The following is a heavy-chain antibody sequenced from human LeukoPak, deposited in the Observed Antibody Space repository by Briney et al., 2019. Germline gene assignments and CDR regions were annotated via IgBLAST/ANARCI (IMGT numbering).Heavy chain of an antibody. J-gene: IGHJ5*02. D-gene: IGHD3-9*01. CDR1: GYTFTSYG. CDR2: ISAYNGNT. Sequence: VASVKVSCKASGYTFTSYGISWVRQAPGQGLEWMGWISAYNGNTNYVQKLQGRVTMTTDTSTSTAYMELRSLRSDDTAVYYCARDGEVRYFDWLSQPNWFDPWGQGTLVTVSS. V-gene: IGHV1-18*04. CDR3: ARDGEVRYFDWLSQPNWFDP.